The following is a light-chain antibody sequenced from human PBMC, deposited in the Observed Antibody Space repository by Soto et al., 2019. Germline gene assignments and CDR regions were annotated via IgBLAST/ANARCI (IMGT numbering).Light chain of an antibody. J-gene: IGLJ2*01. CDR1: SSDVGSYNR. V-gene: IGLV2-18*02. Sequence: QSALTQPPSVSGSPGQSVTISCTGPSSDVGSYNRVSWYQQPPGTAPKLMIYEVSNRPSGVPDRFSGSKSGNTASLTISGLQAEDEADYYCSSYTSSSTLRVFGGGTKLTVL. CDR2: EVS. CDR3: SSYTSSSTLRV.